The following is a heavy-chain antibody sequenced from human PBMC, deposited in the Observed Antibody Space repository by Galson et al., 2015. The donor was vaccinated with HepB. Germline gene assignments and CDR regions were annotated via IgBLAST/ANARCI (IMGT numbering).Heavy chain of an antibody. J-gene: IGHJ5*02. CDR2: INGNEDK. CDR1: GFSLTTVVG. D-gene: IGHD3-3*02. CDR3: AHRSLEARISIFGVVTQYKWFDP. Sequence: PALVKPTQTLTLTCTFSGFSLTTVVGVGWIRQPPGKALEWLALINGNEDKHYSPSLKSRLTITKDTSKNQVVLTMMNMDPMDTATYYCAHRSLEARISIFGVVTQYKWFDPWGQGILVTVSS. V-gene: IGHV2-5*01.